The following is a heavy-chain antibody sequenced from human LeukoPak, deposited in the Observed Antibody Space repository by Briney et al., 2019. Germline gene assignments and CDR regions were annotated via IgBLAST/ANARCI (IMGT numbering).Heavy chain of an antibody. CDR3: AKGGSSWAY. CDR2: ISYDGSNK. Sequence: PGRSLRLSCAASGFTFSSYGMHWVRQAPGKGLEWVAVISYDGSNKYYADSVKGRFTISRDNSKNTLYLQMNSLRVEDTAVYYCAKGGSSWAYWGQGTLVTVSS. D-gene: IGHD6-13*01. J-gene: IGHJ4*02. CDR1: GFTFSSYG. V-gene: IGHV3-30*18.